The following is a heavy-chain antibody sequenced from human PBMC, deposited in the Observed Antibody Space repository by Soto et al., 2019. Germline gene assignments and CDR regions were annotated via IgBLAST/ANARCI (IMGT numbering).Heavy chain of an antibody. CDR3: AKDGGGSYLGAYYYHGMDV. Sequence: LRLSCAASGFTFSSYGMHWVRQAPGKGLEWVAVISYDGSNKYYADSVKGRFTISRDNSKNTLYLQMNSLRAEDTAVYYCAKDGGGSYLGAYYYHGMDVWGQGTTVTVSS. V-gene: IGHV3-30*18. CDR2: ISYDGSNK. J-gene: IGHJ6*02. CDR1: GFTFSSYG. D-gene: IGHD1-26*01.